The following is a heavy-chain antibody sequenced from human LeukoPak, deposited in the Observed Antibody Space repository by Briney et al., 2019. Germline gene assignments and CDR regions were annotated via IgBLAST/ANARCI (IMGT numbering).Heavy chain of an antibody. CDR3: ARSAPTLTYDILTAYLGY. CDR1: GYTFTGYY. CDR2: INPNSGGT. Sequence: ASVKVSCKASGYTFTGYYMHWVRQAPGQGLEWMGWINPNSGGTNYAQKFQGRVPMTRDTSISTAYMELSRLRSDDTAVYYCARSAPTLTYDILTAYLGYWGQGTLVTVSS. J-gene: IGHJ4*02. D-gene: IGHD3-9*01. V-gene: IGHV1-2*02.